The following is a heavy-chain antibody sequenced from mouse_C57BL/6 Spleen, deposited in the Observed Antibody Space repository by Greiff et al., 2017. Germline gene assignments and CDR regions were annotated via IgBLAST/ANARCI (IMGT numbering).Heavy chain of an antibody. D-gene: IGHD2-4*01. CDR2: INPNNGGT. J-gene: IGHJ3*01. V-gene: IGHV1-22*01. Sequence: VQLQQSGPELVKPGASVKMSCKASGYTFTDYNMHWVKQSHGKSLEWIGYINPNNGGTSYNQKFKGKATLTVNKSSSTAYMELRSLTSEDSAVYYCAMGYDYDGAWFAYWGQGTLVTVSA. CDR3: AMGYDYDGAWFAY. CDR1: GYTFTDYN.